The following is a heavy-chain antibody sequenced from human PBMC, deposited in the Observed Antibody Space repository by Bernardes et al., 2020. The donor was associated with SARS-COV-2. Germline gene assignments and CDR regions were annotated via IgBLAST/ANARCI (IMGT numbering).Heavy chain of an antibody. CDR2: IYPGDSDT. Sequence: GESLQISCEASGYSFTSHWIAWVRQMPGKGLEWMGTIYPGDSDTRYSPSFEGQVTISADKSISTAYLQWSSLKASDTAIYYCARPEIYSGYENWGQGTLVTVSS. CDR1: GYSFTSHW. CDR3: ARPEIYSGYEN. V-gene: IGHV5-51*01. D-gene: IGHD5-12*01. J-gene: IGHJ4*02.